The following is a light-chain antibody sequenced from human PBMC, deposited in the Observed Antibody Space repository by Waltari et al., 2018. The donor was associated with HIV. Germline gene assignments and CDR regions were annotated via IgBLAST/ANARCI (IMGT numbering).Light chain of an antibody. Sequence: QSVLTQPPSVSGAPGQRVTISCTGSSSNIGAGYDVHWYQQLPGTAPKVLIYGNSNRPSGVPDRFSGSKSGTSASLAITGLQAEDEADYYCQSYDSNLSGATVFG. CDR3: QSYDSNLSGATV. CDR2: GNS. J-gene: IGLJ1*01. V-gene: IGLV1-40*01. CDR1: SSNIGAGYD.